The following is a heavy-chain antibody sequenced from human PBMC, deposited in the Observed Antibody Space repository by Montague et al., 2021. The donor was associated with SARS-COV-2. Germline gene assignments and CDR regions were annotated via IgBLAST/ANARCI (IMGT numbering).Heavy chain of an antibody. CDR3: ARGKSSSLYFGSLDL. D-gene: IGHD3-9*01. V-gene: IGHV4-39*01. J-gene: IGHJ4*02. CDR1: GGSISSSSYY. CDR2: IYYSGST. Sequence: SETLSLTCTVSGGSISSSSYYWCLIRQPPGKRLEWIGSIYYSGSTYYNPSLRSRVTISVDTSQNQFSLKLSSVTAADTAVYYCARGKSSSLYFGSLDLWGQGTMVTVSS.